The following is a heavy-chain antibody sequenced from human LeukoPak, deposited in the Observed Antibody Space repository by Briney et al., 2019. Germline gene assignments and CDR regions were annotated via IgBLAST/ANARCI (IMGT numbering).Heavy chain of an antibody. CDR3: AKAPLRDYDFWGGTIGGPLDY. J-gene: IGHJ4*02. V-gene: IGHV3-9*01. Sequence: PGRSLRLSCAASGFTFDDYAMHWVRQAPGKGLEWVSGISWNSGSIGYADSVKGRFTISRDNAKNSLYLQMNSLRAEDTALYYCAKAPLRDYDFWGGTIGGPLDYWGQGTLVTVSS. CDR2: ISWNSGSI. CDR1: GFTFDDYA. D-gene: IGHD3-3*01.